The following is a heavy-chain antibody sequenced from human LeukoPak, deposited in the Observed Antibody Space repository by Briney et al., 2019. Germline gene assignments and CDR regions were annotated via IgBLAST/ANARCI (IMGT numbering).Heavy chain of an antibody. J-gene: IGHJ5*02. CDR2: IIPIFGTA. D-gene: IGHD3-9*01. V-gene: IGHV1-69*06. Sequence: GASVKVSCKASGGTFSSYAISWVRQAPGQGLEWMGGIIPIFGTANYAQKFQGRVTITADKSTTTAYMELSSLRSEDTAVYYCARDSNPSRLPYFNWFDLWGQGTLVTVSS. CDR3: ARDSNPSRLPYFNWFDL. CDR1: GGTFSSYA.